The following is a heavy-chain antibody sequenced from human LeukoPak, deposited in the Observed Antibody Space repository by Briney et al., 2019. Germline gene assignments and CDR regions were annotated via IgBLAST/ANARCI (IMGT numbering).Heavy chain of an antibody. CDR3: ASSELMVRGVPTFDY. CDR2: INHSGST. CDR1: GGSFSGYY. J-gene: IGHJ4*02. Sequence: SETLSLTCAVYGGSFSGYYWSWIRQPPGKGLEWIGEINHSGSTNYNPSLKSRVTISVDTSKNQFSLKLSSVTAADTAVYYCASSELMVRGVPTFDYWGQGTLSPSPQ. D-gene: IGHD3-10*01. V-gene: IGHV4-34*01.